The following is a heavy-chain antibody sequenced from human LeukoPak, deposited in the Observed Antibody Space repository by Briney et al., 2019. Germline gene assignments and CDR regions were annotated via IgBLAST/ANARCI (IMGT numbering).Heavy chain of an antibody. CDR3: ARVPEWELSYFDY. J-gene: IGHJ4*02. Sequence: ASEKVSCKASGYTITSYYMHWVRQAPGQGPEWMGWINPNSGGTNYAQKFQGRVTMTRDTSISTAYMELSRLRSDDTAVYYCARVPEWELSYFDYWGQGTLVTVSS. CDR2: INPNSGGT. D-gene: IGHD1-26*01. V-gene: IGHV1-2*02. CDR1: GYTITSYY.